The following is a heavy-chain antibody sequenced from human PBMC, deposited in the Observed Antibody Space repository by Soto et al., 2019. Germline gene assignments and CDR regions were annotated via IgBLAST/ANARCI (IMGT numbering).Heavy chain of an antibody. CDR1: GFTFSSYA. V-gene: IGHV3-30-3*01. CDR3: ARDIGHDSRELAQGMDV. D-gene: IGHD3-22*01. CDR2: ISYDGSNK. Sequence: PGGSLRLSCAASGFTFSSYAMHWVRQAPGKGLEWVAVISYDGSNKYYADSVKGRFTISRDNSKNTLYLQMNSLRAEDTAVYYCARDIGHDSRELAQGMDVWGQGTTVTVCS. J-gene: IGHJ6*02.